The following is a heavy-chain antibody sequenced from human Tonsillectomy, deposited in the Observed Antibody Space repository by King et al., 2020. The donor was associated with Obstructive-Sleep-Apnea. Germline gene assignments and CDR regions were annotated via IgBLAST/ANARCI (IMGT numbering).Heavy chain of an antibody. Sequence: VQLVESGGGLVKPGGSLRLSCAAPGFTFISYSMNWVRQAPGKGLEWVSSISSSSSYIYYADSVKGRFTISRDNAKNSLYLQMNSLRAEDTAVYYCARDHGATDYWGQGTLVTVSS. CDR3: ARDHGATDY. D-gene: IGHD1-26*01. V-gene: IGHV3-21*01. CDR1: GFTFISYS. J-gene: IGHJ4*02. CDR2: ISSSSSYI.